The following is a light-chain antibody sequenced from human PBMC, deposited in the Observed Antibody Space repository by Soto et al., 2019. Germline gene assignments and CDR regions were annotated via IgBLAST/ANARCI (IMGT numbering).Light chain of an antibody. CDR1: QSVSSN. CDR3: HHRHSWPLS. J-gene: IGKJ4*01. Sequence: EIVLTQSPATLSVSPGERATLSCRASQSVSSNLAWYQQKPGQPPRLLIYDASSRATGIPARISGSGSGTDFTLTISSLEPEDVAVYYCHHRHSWPLSFGGGTKVEI. CDR2: DAS. V-gene: IGKV3-11*01.